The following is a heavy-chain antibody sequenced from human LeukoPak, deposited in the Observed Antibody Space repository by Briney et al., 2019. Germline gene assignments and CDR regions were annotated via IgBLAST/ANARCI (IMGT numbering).Heavy chain of an antibody. CDR3: ARGCPSTSRDGWFDP. CDR2: IYYSGNT. V-gene: IGHV4-30-4*08. D-gene: IGHD5/OR15-5a*01. Sequence: PSETLSLTCTVSRGAVSSGDYYWSWIRQPPGKGLEWIGHIYYSGNTYYNVSLKSRVTISVDTSKNQFSLKLNSVTAADTAVYYCARGCPSTSRDGWFDPWGQGTLVTVSS. CDR1: RGAVSSGDYY. J-gene: IGHJ5*02.